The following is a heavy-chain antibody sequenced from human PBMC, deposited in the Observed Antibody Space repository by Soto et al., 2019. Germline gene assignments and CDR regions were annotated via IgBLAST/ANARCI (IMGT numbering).Heavy chain of an antibody. V-gene: IGHV3-33*01. D-gene: IGHD4-17*01. CDR2: IWYAGSNT. CDR1: GFTFSTYG. CDR3: XXSTVHFDY. J-gene: IGHJ4*02. Sequence: QVQLVESGGGVFQPGRSLRLSCAASGFTFSTYGMHWVRQAPGKGLEWVAVIWYAGSNTYYADSVKGRFTSSRDNXXXXXXXXXXXXXXXXTXXXXXXXSTVHFDYWGQGTLVTVSS.